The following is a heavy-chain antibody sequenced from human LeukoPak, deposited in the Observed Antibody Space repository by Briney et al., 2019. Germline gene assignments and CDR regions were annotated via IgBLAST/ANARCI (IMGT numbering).Heavy chain of an antibody. J-gene: IGHJ4*02. CDR1: GGSFSGYY. D-gene: IGHD6-19*01. V-gene: IGHV4-34*01. CDR2: INHSGST. CDR3: ARPLRTLSSSGWSV. Sequence: SETLSLTCAVYGGSFSGYYWSWIRQPPGKGLEWIGEINHSGSTNYNPSLKSRVTISVDTSKNQFSLKLSSVTAADTAVYYCARPLRTLSSSGWSVWGQGTLVTVSS.